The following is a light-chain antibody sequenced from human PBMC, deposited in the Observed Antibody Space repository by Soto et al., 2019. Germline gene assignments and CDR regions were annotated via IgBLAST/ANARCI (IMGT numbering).Light chain of an antibody. CDR3: SSYTSSSTLNVV. CDR2: DVS. CDR1: SSDVGGYNY. J-gene: IGLJ2*01. Sequence: QSALTQPASVSGSPGQSITISCTGTSSDVGGYNYVSWYQQHPGKAPKLMIYDVSNRPSGVSNRFSGSKSGNTASLTISGLKAEDEANYYCSSYTSSSTLNVVFGGRTKLTVL. V-gene: IGLV2-14*03.